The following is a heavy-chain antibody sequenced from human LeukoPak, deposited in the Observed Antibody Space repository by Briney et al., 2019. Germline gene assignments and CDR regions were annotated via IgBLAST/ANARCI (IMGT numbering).Heavy chain of an antibody. V-gene: IGHV4-34*01. CDR2: INHSGGT. Sequence: SETLSLTCAVYGGSFSGYYWSWIRQPPGKGLEWIGEINHSGGTNYNPSLKSRVTISVDTSRNQFSLKLSSVTAADTAVYYCASPHPYYYDSSGYDYWGQGTLVTVSS. J-gene: IGHJ4*02. CDR3: ASPHPYYYDSSGYDY. CDR1: GGSFSGYY. D-gene: IGHD3-22*01.